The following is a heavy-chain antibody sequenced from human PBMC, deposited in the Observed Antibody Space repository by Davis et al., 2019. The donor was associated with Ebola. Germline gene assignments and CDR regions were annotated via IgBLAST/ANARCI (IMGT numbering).Heavy chain of an antibody. V-gene: IGHV1-2*04. CDR3: VKGTLGGGNWFFDH. CDR2: VNPATGAT. CDR1: GYTFSGYY. D-gene: IGHD1-26*01. Sequence: ASVKVSCKASGYTFSGYYMHWVRQAPGQGLEWMGWVNPATGATYYAQKFQGWVTMTRDTSITSLYLEMSRVKSDDTAVYYCVKGTLGGGNWFFDHWGRGTLVTVSS. J-gene: IGHJ2*01.